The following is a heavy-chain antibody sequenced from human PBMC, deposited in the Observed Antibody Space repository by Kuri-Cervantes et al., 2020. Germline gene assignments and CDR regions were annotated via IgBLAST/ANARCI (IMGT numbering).Heavy chain of an antibody. CDR2: IWYDGSNK. V-gene: IGHV3-33*01. CDR3: ARDLYSGYYDILTGYYTPTTHSYYSYGMDV. D-gene: IGHD3-9*01. CDR1: GFSISCYG. Sequence: SCAASGFSISCYGMDGVPHAPGKGLEWVAVIWYDGSNKYYADSVKGRFTISRDNSKNTLYLQMNSLRGEDTAVYYCARDLYSGYYDILTGYYTPTTHSYYSYGMDVWGQGTTVTVSS. J-gene: IGHJ6*02.